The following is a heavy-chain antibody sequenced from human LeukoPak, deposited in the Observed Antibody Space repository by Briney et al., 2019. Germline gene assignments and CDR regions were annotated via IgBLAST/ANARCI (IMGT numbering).Heavy chain of an antibody. Sequence: GGFLRLSCAASGFDFGAYEMNWVHQTPGKGLEWVAYFAGSGTTTYYADSVKGRFIISRDNARNSLYLQMNSLRAEDTALYYCTTLGYHLDSWGQGTLVTVSS. CDR2: FAGSGTTT. V-gene: IGHV3-48*03. D-gene: IGHD3-22*01. CDR3: TTLGYHLDS. J-gene: IGHJ4*02. CDR1: GFDFGAYE.